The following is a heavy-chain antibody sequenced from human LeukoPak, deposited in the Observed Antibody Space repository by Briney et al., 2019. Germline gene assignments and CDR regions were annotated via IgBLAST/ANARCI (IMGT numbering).Heavy chain of an antibody. CDR1: GYILSSYN. V-gene: IGHV1-46*01. J-gene: IGHJ5*02. Sequence: ASVKVSCKASGYILSSYNMHWVRQAPGQGLEWLGIINPSGGDTKYAQKFQGRVTLTRDKSTSTVYMELSSLTSEDTAVYYCARDNSVGDVAWWFDPWGQGTLVTVSS. CDR3: ARDNSVGDVAWWFDP. D-gene: IGHD1-26*01. CDR2: INPSGGDT.